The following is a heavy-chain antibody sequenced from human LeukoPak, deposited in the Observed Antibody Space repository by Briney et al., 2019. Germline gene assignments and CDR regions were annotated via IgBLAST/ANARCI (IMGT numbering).Heavy chain of an antibody. D-gene: IGHD2-15*01. CDR2: IYYNGNT. CDR1: GGSISSYY. J-gene: IGHJ4*02. Sequence: SETLSLTCTVSGGSISSYYWSWIRQSPGKGLEWIGYIYYNGNTNYNPSLKSRVTISVDTSKNQFSLKLSPVTAADTAVYYCARRAAATGFDFWGQGTLVTVSS. V-gene: IGHV4-59*01. CDR3: ARRAAATGFDF.